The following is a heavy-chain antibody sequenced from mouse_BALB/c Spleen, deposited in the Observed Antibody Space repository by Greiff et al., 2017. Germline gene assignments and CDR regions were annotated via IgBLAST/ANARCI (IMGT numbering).Heavy chain of an antibody. V-gene: IGHV1-7*01. Sequence: VQLQQSGAELAKPGASVKMSCKASGYTFTSYWMHWVKQRPGQGLEWIGYINPSTGYTEYNQKFKDKATLTADKSSSTAYMQLSSLTSEDSAVYYCARGLITTRDRYAMDYWGQGTSVTVSS. J-gene: IGHJ4*01. D-gene: IGHD2-4*01. CDR2: INPSTGYT. CDR1: GYTFTSYW. CDR3: ARGLITTRDRYAMDY.